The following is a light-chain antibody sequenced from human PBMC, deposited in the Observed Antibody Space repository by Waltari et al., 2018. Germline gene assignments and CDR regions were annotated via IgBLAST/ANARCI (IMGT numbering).Light chain of an antibody. CDR3: SSYTSSSTRV. Sequence: QSALTQPASVSGSPGQSITLSCTGTSSDVGGYNSVPWYQQHPGKAPKLMIYEVSNRPSGVSNRFSGSKSGNTASLTISGLQAEDEADYYCSSYTSSSTRVFGTGTKVTVL. V-gene: IGLV2-14*01. CDR2: EVS. CDR1: SSDVGGYNS. J-gene: IGLJ1*01.